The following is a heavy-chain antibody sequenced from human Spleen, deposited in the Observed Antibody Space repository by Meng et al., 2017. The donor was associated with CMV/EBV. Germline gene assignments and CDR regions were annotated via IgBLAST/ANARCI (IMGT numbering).Heavy chain of an antibody. D-gene: IGHD3-16*01. CDR1: GFSLSTSGVG. CDR2: IYWDDDK. V-gene: IGHV2-5*02. J-gene: IGHJ5*02. Sequence: HITLKESGPTLVKPTQTLTLTCTFSGFSLSTSGVGVGWIRQPPGKALEWLALIYWDDDKRYSPSLKSRLTITKDTSKNQVVLTMTNMDPVDTATYYCAHRRGTFGGVTNWFDPWGQGTLVTVSS. CDR3: AHRRGTFGGVTNWFDP.